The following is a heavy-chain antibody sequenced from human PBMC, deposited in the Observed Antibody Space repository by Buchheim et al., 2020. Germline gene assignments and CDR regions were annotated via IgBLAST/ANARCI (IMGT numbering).Heavy chain of an antibody. CDR1: GFTFSTYD. CDR3: AREIQGFDY. V-gene: IGHV3-21*01. Sequence: EVQLVDSGGGLVKPGGSLRLSCAASGFTFSTYDMNWVRQAPGKGLEWVSPISSGTSDTYYADSVKGRFTISRDNAKNSLYLQMNSLRAEDTAVYYCAREIQGFDYWGQGTL. J-gene: IGHJ4*02. D-gene: IGHD5-18*01. CDR2: ISSGTSDT.